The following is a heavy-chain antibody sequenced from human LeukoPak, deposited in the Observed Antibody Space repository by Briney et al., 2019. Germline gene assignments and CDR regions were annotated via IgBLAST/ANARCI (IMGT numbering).Heavy chain of an antibody. CDR3: ARTHPQYYDILTGYYDDAFDI. D-gene: IGHD3-9*01. CDR2: IKQDGSEK. V-gene: IGHV3-7*01. J-gene: IGHJ3*02. CDR1: GFTFSSYW. Sequence: GGSLRLSCAASGFTFSSYWMSWVRQAPGKGLEWVANIKQDGSEKYYVDSVKGRFTISRDNAKNSLYLQMNSLRAEDTAVYYCARTHPQYYDILTGYYDDAFDIWGQGTMVTVSS.